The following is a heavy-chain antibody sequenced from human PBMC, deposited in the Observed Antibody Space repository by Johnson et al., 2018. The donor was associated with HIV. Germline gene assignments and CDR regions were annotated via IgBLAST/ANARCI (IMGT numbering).Heavy chain of an antibody. CDR3: ARSVPNDAFDI. V-gene: IGHV3-72*01. J-gene: IGHJ3*02. CDR1: GFTFSDHY. CDR2: TRKKVNSYTT. Sequence: EVHLVESGGGLVQPGGSLRLSCAASGFTFSDHYMDWVRQAPGKGLEWVGRTRKKVNSYTTEYAASVKGRFTISRDDSKNSLYLQMNSLKTEDTAVYYCARSVPNDAFDIWGQGTMVTVSS.